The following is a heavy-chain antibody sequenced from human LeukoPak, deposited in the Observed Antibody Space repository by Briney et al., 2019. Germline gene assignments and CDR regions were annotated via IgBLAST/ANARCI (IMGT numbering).Heavy chain of an antibody. CDR1: GGTFSGYY. J-gene: IGHJ4*02. D-gene: IGHD3-10*01. V-gene: IGHV4-34*01. CDR2: INHSGST. Sequence: PSETLSLTCAVYGGTFSGYYWSWIRQPPGKGLEWIGEINHSGSTNYNPSLKSRVTISVDTSKNQFSLKLSSVTAADTAVYYCARPQGRARRPFDYWGQGTLVTVSS. CDR3: ARPQGRARRPFDY.